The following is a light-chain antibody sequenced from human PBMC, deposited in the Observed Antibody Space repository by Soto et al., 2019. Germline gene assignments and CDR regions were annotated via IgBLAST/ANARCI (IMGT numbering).Light chain of an antibody. CDR3: QQRSNWPRCTWT. CDR1: QSVSSY. V-gene: IGKV3-11*01. Sequence: EIVLTQSPATLSLSPGERATLSCRASQSVSSYLAWYQQKPGQAPRLLIYDASNRATGIPARFSGSGSGTDFTLTISSLGPEDFAVDYCQQRSNWPRCTWTFGPGTKVEIK. J-gene: IGKJ1*01. CDR2: DAS.